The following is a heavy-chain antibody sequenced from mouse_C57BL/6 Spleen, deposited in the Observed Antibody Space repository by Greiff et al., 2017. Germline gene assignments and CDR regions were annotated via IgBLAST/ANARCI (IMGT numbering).Heavy chain of an antibody. V-gene: IGHV1-72*01. J-gene: IGHJ2*01. CDR1: GYTFTSYW. Sequence: QVQLQQPGAELVKPGASVKLSCKASGYTFTSYWMHWVKQRPGRGLGWIGRIDPNSGGTKYNEKFKSKATLTVDKPSSTAYMHLSSLTSEDSAVYYCARGASWPPDYWGQGTTLTVSS. D-gene: IGHD6-1*01. CDR3: ARGASWPPDY. CDR2: IDPNSGGT.